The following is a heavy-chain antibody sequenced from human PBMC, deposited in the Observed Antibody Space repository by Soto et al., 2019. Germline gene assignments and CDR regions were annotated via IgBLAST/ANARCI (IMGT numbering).Heavy chain of an antibody. CDR3: ARGKDDYVWGSYRFPYYYGMDV. J-gene: IGHJ6*02. Sequence: SETLSLTCAVYGGSFIGYYWSWILQPPWKGLEWIGEINHSGSTNYNPSLKSRVTRSVDTSKNQFSLKLSSVTAADTAVYYCARGKDDYVWGSYRFPYYYGMDVWGHGTTVTVSS. CDR2: INHSGST. CDR1: GGSFIGYY. V-gene: IGHV4-34*01. D-gene: IGHD3-16*02.